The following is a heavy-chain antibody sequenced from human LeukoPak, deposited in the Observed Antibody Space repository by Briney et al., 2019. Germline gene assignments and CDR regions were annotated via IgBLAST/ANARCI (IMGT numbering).Heavy chain of an antibody. CDR2: IYYSGST. V-gene: IGHV4-59*08. Sequence: SETLSLTCTVSGGSISSYYTSWIRQPPGKGLEWIGYIYYSGSTNYNPSLKSRVTISVDTSKNQFSLKLTSVTAADTAVYYCARQVGATSTSYFDYWGQGTLVTVSS. CDR1: GGSISSYY. CDR3: ARQVGATSTSYFDY. J-gene: IGHJ4*02. D-gene: IGHD1-26*01.